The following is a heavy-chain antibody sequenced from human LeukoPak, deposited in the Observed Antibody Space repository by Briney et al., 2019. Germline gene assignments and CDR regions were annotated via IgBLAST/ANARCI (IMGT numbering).Heavy chain of an antibody. Sequence: ASVKVSCKVSGYTLTELSMHWVRQAPGKGLEWMGGFDPEDGETIYAQEFQGRVTMTEDTSTDTAYMELSSLRSEDTAVYYCATGFIVGATPLDYWGQGTLVTVSS. V-gene: IGHV1-24*01. CDR3: ATGFIVGATPLDY. J-gene: IGHJ4*02. CDR2: FDPEDGET. D-gene: IGHD1-26*01. CDR1: GYTLTELS.